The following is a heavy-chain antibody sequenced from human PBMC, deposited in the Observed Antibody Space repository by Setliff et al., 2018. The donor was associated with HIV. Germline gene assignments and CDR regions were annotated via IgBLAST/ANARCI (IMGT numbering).Heavy chain of an antibody. CDR1: GGSISSHY. J-gene: IGHJ4*02. CDR2: IYYSGST. Sequence: SETLSLTCTVSGGSISSHYWSWIRQPPGKGLEWIGNIYYSGSTNYNPSLKSRVTISVDTSKNQFSLKLSSVTAADTAVYYCARDRTGYLDSWGQGTRVTVS. V-gene: IGHV4-59*11. CDR3: ARDRTGYLDS. D-gene: IGHD3-9*01.